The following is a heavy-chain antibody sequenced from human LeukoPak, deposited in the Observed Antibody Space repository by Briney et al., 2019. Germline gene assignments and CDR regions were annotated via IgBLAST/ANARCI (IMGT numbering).Heavy chain of an antibody. CDR1: GGSFSGYY. Sequence: PSETLSLTCAVYGGSFSGYYRSWIRQPPGKGLEWIGEINHSGSTNYNPSLKSRVTISVDTSKNQFSLKLSSVTAADTAVYYCAGSGSYWVRDNWFDPWGQGTLVTVSS. D-gene: IGHD1-26*01. CDR2: INHSGST. J-gene: IGHJ5*02. V-gene: IGHV4-34*01. CDR3: AGSGSYWVRDNWFDP.